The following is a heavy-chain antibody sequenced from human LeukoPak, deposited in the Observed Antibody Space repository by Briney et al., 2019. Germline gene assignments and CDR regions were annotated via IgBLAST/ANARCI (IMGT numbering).Heavy chain of an antibody. CDR2: INPNSGGT. D-gene: IGHD3-10*01. J-gene: IGHJ4*02. CDR3: ARAGITTALLADY. V-gene: IGHV1-2*02. CDR1: GYSFTSYY. Sequence: GASVKVSCKASGYSFTSYYMHWVRQAPGQGLEWMGWINPNSGGTNYAQKFQGRVTMTRDTSISTAYMELSRLRSDDTAVYYCARAGITTALLADYWGQGTLVTVSS.